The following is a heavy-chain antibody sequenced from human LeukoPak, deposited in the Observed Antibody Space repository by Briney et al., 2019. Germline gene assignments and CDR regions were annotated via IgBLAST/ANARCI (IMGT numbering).Heavy chain of an antibody. V-gene: IGHV3-23*01. Sequence: GGSLRLSCAASGFTFSSYAMSGLHQAPGKGLEWVSAISGSGGSTYYADSVKGRFTISRDNSKNTLYLQMNSLRAEDTAIYYCAKGHVETAIDIHFDYWGQGTLVTVSS. CDR1: GFTFSSYA. CDR2: ISGSGGST. D-gene: IGHD5-18*01. J-gene: IGHJ4*02. CDR3: AKGHVETAIDIHFDY.